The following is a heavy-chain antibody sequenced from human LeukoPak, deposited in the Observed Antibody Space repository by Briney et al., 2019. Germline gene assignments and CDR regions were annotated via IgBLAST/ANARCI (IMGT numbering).Heavy chain of an antibody. CDR1: GFTFNDYY. Sequence: PGGSLRLSCAASGFTFNDYYITWIRQAPGKGLEWVSYISSSGLTTVYADSVKGRFTITRDNAHNFMSLQMNGLRPEDTAVYYCARDTNNGLDVWGRGTTVTVSS. D-gene: IGHD1-14*01. CDR2: ISSSGLTT. J-gene: IGHJ6*02. CDR3: ARDTNNGLDV. V-gene: IGHV3-11*01.